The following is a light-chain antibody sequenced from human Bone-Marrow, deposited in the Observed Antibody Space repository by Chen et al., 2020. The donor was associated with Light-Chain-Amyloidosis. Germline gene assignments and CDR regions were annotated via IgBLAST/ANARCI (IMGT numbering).Light chain of an antibody. CDR3: QQYYGTPLT. J-gene: IGKJ4*01. Sequence: DIVMTQSPASLAASLGERATINCKSSQSVLYSSNNKNYLAWYQQKPGQPPKLLIYWASTRESGVPDRFSGSGSGTDFTLTISSLQAEDVAVYFCQQYYGTPLTFGGGTKVEIK. CDR2: WAS. V-gene: IGKV4-1*01. CDR1: QSVLYSSNNKNY.